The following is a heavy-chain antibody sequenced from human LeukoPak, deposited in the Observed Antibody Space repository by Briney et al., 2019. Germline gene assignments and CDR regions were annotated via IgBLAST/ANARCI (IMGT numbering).Heavy chain of an antibody. Sequence: GGSLRLSCAASGFTFSSYRMNWVRQAPGKGLEWVANIKQDGSEKYYVDSVKGRFTISRDNAKNSLYLQMNSLRAEDTAVYYCARDGGECWGQGTLVTVSS. CDR1: GFTFSSYR. J-gene: IGHJ4*02. CDR2: IKQDGSEK. V-gene: IGHV3-7*01. CDR3: ARDGGEC. D-gene: IGHD2-15*01.